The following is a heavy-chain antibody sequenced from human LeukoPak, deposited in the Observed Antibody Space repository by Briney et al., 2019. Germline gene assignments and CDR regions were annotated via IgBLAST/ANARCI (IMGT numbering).Heavy chain of an antibody. CDR3: ASLPGGYCSTTSCYRKDFDY. CDR1: GFTFSSYA. CDR2: ISGSGGST. Sequence: GGSLRLSCAASGFTFSSYAMSWVRQAPGKGLEWVSAISGSGGSTYYADSVKGRFTISRDNSKNTLYLQMNSLRAEDTAVYYCASLPGGYCSTTSCYRKDFDYWGQGTLVTVSS. V-gene: IGHV3-23*01. D-gene: IGHD2-2*01. J-gene: IGHJ4*02.